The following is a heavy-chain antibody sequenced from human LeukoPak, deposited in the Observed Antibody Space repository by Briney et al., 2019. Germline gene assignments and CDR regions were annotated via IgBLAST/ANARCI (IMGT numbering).Heavy chain of an antibody. V-gene: IGHV3-23*01. D-gene: IGHD2-15*01. CDR2: ISGSGGST. CDR1: GFTFSSYA. CDR3: AKADVVVVVAATRY. J-gene: IGHJ4*02. Sequence: GSLRLSCAASGFTFSSYAMSWVRQAPGKGLEWVSAISGSGGSTYYADSVKGRFTISRDNSENTLYLQMNSLRAEDTAVYYCAKADVVVVVAATRYWGQGTLVTVSS.